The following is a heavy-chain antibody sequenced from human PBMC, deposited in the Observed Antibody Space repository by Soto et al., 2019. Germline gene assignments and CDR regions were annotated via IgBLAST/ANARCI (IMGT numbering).Heavy chain of an antibody. Sequence: QVQLQESGPGLVKPSQTLSLTCTVSGGSISSGDYYWSWIRQPPGKGLEWIGYSYYSGSTYYNPSLKSRVTISVDTSKNQFSLKLSSVTAADTAVYYCARGLITMVRGFDYWGQGTLVTVSS. V-gene: IGHV4-30-4*01. D-gene: IGHD3-10*01. CDR1: GGSISSGDYY. J-gene: IGHJ4*02. CDR2: SYYSGST. CDR3: ARGLITMVRGFDY.